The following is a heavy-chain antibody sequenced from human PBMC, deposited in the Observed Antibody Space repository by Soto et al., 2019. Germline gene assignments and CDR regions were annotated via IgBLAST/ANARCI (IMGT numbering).Heavy chain of an antibody. CDR1: GFAFRSFT. J-gene: IGHJ5*02. Sequence: GGSLRLSCAASGFAFRSFTMNWVRQAPGKGLEWVSTISSNSAYIYYTDALRGRFTISRDNAKNSLHLQMNSLRAEDTAVYYCTGDASRDSSARGWFDPWGPGTLVTVSS. CDR3: TGDASRDSSARGWFDP. D-gene: IGHD6-13*01. CDR2: ISSNSAYI. V-gene: IGHV3-21*01.